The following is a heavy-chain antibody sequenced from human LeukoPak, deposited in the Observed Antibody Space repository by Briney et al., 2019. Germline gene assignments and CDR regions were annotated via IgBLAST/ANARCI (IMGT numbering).Heavy chain of an antibody. D-gene: IGHD4-17*01. CDR3: ATRPPANGDYPPDF. V-gene: IGHV3-15*07. Sequence: GGSLRLSCTASGFIYNDAWMFWVRQAPGKGLEWVGRIKSKADGETADYAVPVKGRFTISRDDSKNTQYLQMNSLKSEDTAVYYCATRPPANGDYPPDFWGQGTLVTVSS. CDR1: GFIYNDAW. J-gene: IGHJ4*02. CDR2: IKSKADGETA.